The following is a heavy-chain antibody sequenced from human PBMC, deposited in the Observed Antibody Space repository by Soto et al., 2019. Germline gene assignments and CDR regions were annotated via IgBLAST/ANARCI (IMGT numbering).Heavy chain of an antibody. D-gene: IGHD5-12*01. V-gene: IGHV1-18*01. J-gene: IGHJ4*02. CDR2: ISANNGNT. CDR3: ARVQSGYEFAY. CDR1: GYTFTNYG. Sequence: QVQLVQSGAEVKKPGASVKVSCKASGYTFTNYGINWVRQAPGQGLEWMGWISANNGNTHYAQKLQGRVNITKDTSTGTAYNELRSLRSYDTAVYYRARVQSGYEFAYWGQGTLVNVSS.